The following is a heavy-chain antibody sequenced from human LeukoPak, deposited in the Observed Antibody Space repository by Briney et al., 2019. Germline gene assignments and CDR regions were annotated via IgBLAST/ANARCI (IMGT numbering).Heavy chain of an antibody. CDR2: IIPIFGTA. D-gene: IGHD4-11*01. J-gene: IGHJ5*02. Sequence: SVKVSCKASGGTFSSYAISWVRQAPGQGLEWMGGIIPIFGTANYAQKFQDRVTITADKSTSTAYMELSSLRSEDTAVYYCARGHISNYGYWFDPWGQGTLVTVSS. CDR1: GGTFSSYA. CDR3: ARGHISNYGYWFDP. V-gene: IGHV1-69*06.